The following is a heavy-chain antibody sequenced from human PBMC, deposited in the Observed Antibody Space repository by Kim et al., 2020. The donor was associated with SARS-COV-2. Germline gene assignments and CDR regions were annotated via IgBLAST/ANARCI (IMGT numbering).Heavy chain of an antibody. CDR2: IFYSGSS. CDR3: ASSPVVGATRGFVY. V-gene: IGHV4-59*13. J-gene: IGHJ4*02. D-gene: IGHD1-26*01. Sequence: SETLSLTCTVSGGSMSSYYWSWIRQPPWKGLEWIGYIFYSGSSDYNPSLKSRVTISIDTSKNRFSLKLRSVSAADTAVYYCASSPVVGATRGFVYWGQGILVAVSS. CDR1: GGSMSSYY.